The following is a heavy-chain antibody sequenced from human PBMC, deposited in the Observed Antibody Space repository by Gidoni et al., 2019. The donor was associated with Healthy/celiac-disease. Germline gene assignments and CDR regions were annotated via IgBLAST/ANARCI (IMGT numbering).Heavy chain of an antibody. CDR1: GCSISSSSDY. Sequence: QLQLQESGPGLVKPSKTLSLTCTVSGCSISSSSDYGGWIRQPPGKGLEWIGSIYYSGSTYYNPSLKSRVTISVDTSKNQFSLKLSSVTAADTAVYYCARPSAAGLDYWGQGTLVIVSS. J-gene: IGHJ4*02. CDR2: IYYSGST. CDR3: ARPSAAGLDY. D-gene: IGHD6-13*01. V-gene: IGHV4-39*01.